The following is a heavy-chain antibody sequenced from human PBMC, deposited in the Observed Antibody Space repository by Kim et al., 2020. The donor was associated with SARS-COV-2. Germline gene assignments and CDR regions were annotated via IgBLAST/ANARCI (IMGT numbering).Heavy chain of an antibody. Sequence: SETLSLTCTVSGGSISSYYWSWIRQPAGKGLEWIGRIYTSGSTNYNPSLKSRVTMSVDTSKNQFSLKLSSVTAADTAVYYCARERSSYYDFWSGSIDYWGQGTLVTVSS. CDR3: ARERSSYYDFWSGSIDY. CDR2: IYTSGST. V-gene: IGHV4-4*07. J-gene: IGHJ4*02. D-gene: IGHD3-3*01. CDR1: GGSISSYY.